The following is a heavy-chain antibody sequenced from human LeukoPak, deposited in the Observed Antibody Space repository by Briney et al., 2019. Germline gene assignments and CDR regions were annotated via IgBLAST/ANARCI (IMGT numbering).Heavy chain of an antibody. J-gene: IGHJ4*02. CDR2: FDTEDGET. CDR3: ATESRITIFGVD. CDR1: GSTLTELS. Sequence: ASVKVSCKVSGSTLTELSMHWVRQAPGKGLGWVGGFDTEDGETIYAKKFQGRVTMTEDTSTDTAYMELSSLRSEDTAVYYCATESRITIFGVDWGQGTLVTVSS. V-gene: IGHV1-24*01. D-gene: IGHD3-3*01.